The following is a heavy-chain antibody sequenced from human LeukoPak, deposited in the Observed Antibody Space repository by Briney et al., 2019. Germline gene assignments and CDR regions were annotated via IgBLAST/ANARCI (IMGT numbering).Heavy chain of an antibody. CDR1: GFTFSSYS. V-gene: IGHV3-21*01. Sequence: PGGSLRLSCAASGFTFSSYSMNWVRQAPGKGLEWVSSISSSSSYIYYADSVKGRFTISRDNAKNSLYLQMNSLRAEDTAVYYCARDGESGSYYDWFDPWGQGTLVTVSS. J-gene: IGHJ5*02. CDR3: ARDGESGSYYDWFDP. D-gene: IGHD1-26*01. CDR2: ISSSSSYI.